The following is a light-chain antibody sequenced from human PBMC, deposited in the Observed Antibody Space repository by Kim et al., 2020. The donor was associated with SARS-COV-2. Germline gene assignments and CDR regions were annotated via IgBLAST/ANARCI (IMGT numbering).Light chain of an antibody. V-gene: IGKV1-5*03. CDR1: QSIGSY. Sequence: DIQMTQSPSTPSASVGDRVTITCRASQSIGSYLAWYQQEPGKAPNLLIYKASSLESGVPSRFSGSGSGTEFTLTISSLQPDDFATYYCQQYAGYPLTFGGGTKVDIK. CDR2: KAS. J-gene: IGKJ4*01. CDR3: QQYAGYPLT.